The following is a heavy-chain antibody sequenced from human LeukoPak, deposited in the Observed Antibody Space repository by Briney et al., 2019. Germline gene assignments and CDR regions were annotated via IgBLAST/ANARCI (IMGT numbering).Heavy chain of an antibody. CDR2: ISAYNGNT. CDR1: GYTFTSYG. V-gene: IGHV1-18*04. Sequence: ASVKVSCKASGYTFTSYGISWVRQAPGQGLERTGWISAYNGNTNYAQKLQGRVTMTTDTSTSTAYMELRSLRSDDTAVYYCARGAHLPYYYYGMDVWGKGTTVTVSS. CDR3: ARGAHLPYYYYGMDV. J-gene: IGHJ6*04.